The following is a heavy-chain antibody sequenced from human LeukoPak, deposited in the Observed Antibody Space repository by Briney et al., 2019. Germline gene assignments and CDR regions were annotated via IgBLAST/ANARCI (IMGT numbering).Heavy chain of an antibody. Sequence: ASVKVSCKASGYTFTSYYMHWVRQAPGQGLEWMGIINPSGGSTSYAQKFQGRVTMTRDTSTSTVYMELSSLRSEDTAVYYCARAGITIFGVIIIKRYYYYGMDVWGQGTTVTVSS. CDR1: GYTFTSYY. D-gene: IGHD3-3*01. V-gene: IGHV1-46*01. J-gene: IGHJ6*02. CDR3: ARAGITIFGVIIIKRYYYYGMDV. CDR2: INPSGGST.